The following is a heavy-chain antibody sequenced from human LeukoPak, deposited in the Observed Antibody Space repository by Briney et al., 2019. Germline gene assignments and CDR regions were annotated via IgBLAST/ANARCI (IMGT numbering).Heavy chain of an antibody. CDR1: GFTFSSYS. J-gene: IGHJ4*02. V-gene: IGHV3-48*01. CDR2: ISSSCRTI. CDR3: ARDRVPGY. Sequence: GGSLRLSCAASGFTFSSYSMNWVRQAPGKGLEWISYISSSCRTIYYADSVKGRFTISRDNAKNPLYLQMNSLRAEDTAVYYCARDRVPGYWGQGTLVTVSS. D-gene: IGHD2-2*01.